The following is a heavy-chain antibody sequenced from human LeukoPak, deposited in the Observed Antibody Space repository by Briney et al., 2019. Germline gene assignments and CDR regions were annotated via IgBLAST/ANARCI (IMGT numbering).Heavy chain of an antibody. CDR2: IKQDGSEK. J-gene: IGHJ5*02. CDR3: ARDEVYGSGSYYNVGPDWFDP. D-gene: IGHD3-10*01. Sequence: SGGPLRLSCAASGFTFSSYWMSWVRQAPGKGLEWVANIKQDGSEKYYVDSVKGRFTISRDNAKNSLYLQMNSLRAEDTAVYYCARDEVYGSGSYYNVGPDWFDPWGQGTLVTVSS. CDR1: GFTFSSYW. V-gene: IGHV3-7*01.